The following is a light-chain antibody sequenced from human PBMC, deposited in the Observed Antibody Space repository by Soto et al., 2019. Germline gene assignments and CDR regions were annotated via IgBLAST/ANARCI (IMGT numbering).Light chain of an antibody. CDR3: QQSSDFPLT. V-gene: IGKV1-8*01. CDR2: AAS. CDR1: QGISSY. J-gene: IGKJ4*01. Sequence: AIRMTQSPSSFSASTGDRVTITCRASQGISSYLAWYQQKPGKAPKLLIYAASTLQSGVPSRFSGSGSGTDFTLTISCLQSEDFATYFCQQSSDFPLTFGGGTKV.